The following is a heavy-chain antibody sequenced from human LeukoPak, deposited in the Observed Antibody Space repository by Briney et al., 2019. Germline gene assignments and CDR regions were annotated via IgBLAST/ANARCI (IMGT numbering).Heavy chain of an antibody. CDR2: IYHSGST. CDR3: ARRAVADVDY. Sequence: SETLSLTCAVSGYSISSGYYWGWIRQPPGKGLEWIGSIYHSGSTYYNPSLKSRVTISVDTSKNQFSLKLSSVTAADTVVYYCARRAVADVDYWGQGTLVTVSS. V-gene: IGHV4-38-2*01. J-gene: IGHJ4*02. CDR1: GYSISSGYY. D-gene: IGHD6-19*01.